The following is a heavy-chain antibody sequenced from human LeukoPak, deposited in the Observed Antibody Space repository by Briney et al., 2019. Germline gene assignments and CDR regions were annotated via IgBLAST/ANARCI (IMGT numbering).Heavy chain of an antibody. CDR3: AKATLRYQLLSSLDY. D-gene: IGHD2-2*01. CDR1: GFTFSSYA. CDR2: ISGSGAST. V-gene: IGHV3-23*01. Sequence: KAGGSLRLSCAASGFTFSSYAMNWAGQAPGKGLEWVSAISGSGASTYYADSVKGRFTISRDNSKNSLYLQMNSLRAEDTAIYYCAKATLRYQLLSSLDYWGQGTLVTVSS. J-gene: IGHJ4*02.